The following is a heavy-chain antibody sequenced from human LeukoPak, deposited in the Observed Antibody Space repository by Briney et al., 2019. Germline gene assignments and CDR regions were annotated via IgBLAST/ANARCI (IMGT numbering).Heavy chain of an antibody. D-gene: IGHD3-10*01. CDR2: ISGSGGPT. J-gene: IGHJ4*02. CDR1: GFTFSSYS. Sequence: GGSLRLSCAAAGFTFSSYSMNWVRQAPGKGLEWVSAISGSGGPTYYEDSVKGRFTVSRDAAHNTLYLQMNNVRAEDTAVYFCARGGVDHYGSGTYYLMYYFDHWGQGALVTVSS. V-gene: IGHV3-23*01. CDR3: ARGGVDHYGSGTYYLMYYFDH.